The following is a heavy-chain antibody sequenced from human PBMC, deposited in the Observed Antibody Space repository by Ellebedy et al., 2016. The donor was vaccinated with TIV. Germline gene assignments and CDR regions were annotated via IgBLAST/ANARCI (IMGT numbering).Heavy chain of an antibody. CDR3: ARCEWGQNYYYYGMDV. CDR2: ISYDGSNK. Sequence: GESLKISCAASGFTFSSYAMHWVRQAPGKGLEWVAVISYDGSNKYYADSVKGRFTISRDNSKNTLYLQMNSLRAEDTAVYYCARCEWGQNYYYYGMDVWGQGTTVTVSS. CDR1: GFTFSSYA. D-gene: IGHD1-26*01. V-gene: IGHV3-30*04. J-gene: IGHJ6*02.